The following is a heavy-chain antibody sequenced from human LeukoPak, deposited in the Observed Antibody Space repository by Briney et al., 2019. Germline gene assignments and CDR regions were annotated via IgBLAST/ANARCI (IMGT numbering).Heavy chain of an antibody. D-gene: IGHD4-17*01. V-gene: IGHV1-69*05. J-gene: IGHJ6*03. CDR1: GGTFSSYA. CDR2: IIPIFGTA. CDR3: ARDLRGGDYGDYRSYYYYMDV. Sequence: SVKVSCKASGGTFSSYAISWVRQAPGQGLEWMGRIIPIFGTANYAQKFQGRVTITTDESASTASMELSSLRFEDTAVYYCARDLRGGDYGDYRSYYYYMDVWGKGTTVTVSS.